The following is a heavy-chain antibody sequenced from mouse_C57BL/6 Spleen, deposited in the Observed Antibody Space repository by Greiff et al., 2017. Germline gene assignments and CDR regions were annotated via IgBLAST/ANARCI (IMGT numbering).Heavy chain of an antibody. CDR2: IDPANGNN. D-gene: IGHD2-1*01. Sequence: VQLKQSVAELVRPGASVKLSCTASGFNIKNTYMHWVKQRPEQGLEWIGRIDPANGNNKYAPKFQGKATITAATSSNTAYLQLSSLTSADTAIYYCARSIYYGSGYYAMDYWGQGTSVTVSS. CDR3: ARSIYYGSGYYAMDY. V-gene: IGHV14-3*01. CDR1: GFNIKNTY. J-gene: IGHJ4*01.